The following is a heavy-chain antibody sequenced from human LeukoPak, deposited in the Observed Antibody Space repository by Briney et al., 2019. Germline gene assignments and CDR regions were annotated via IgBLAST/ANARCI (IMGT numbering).Heavy chain of an antibody. Sequence: SETLSLTCTVSGGSISSYYWSWIRQPAGKGLEWIRRIYTSGSTNYNPSLKSRVTMSVDTSKNQFSLKLSSVTAADTAVYYCARGGIAARYNWFDPWGQGTLVTVSS. CDR1: GGSISSYY. CDR2: IYTSGST. J-gene: IGHJ5*02. CDR3: ARGGIAARYNWFDP. V-gene: IGHV4-4*07. D-gene: IGHD6-6*01.